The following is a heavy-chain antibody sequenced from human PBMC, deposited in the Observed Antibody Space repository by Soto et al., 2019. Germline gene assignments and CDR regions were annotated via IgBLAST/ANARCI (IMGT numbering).Heavy chain of an antibody. Sequence: EVHLVESGGGLVQPGGSLRLSCAASGFTFSSYWMHWVRQAPGKGLVWVSRINSDGSSIRYADSVKGRFTISRDYAKNTLYLQMNNLSADDTAVYYCATSISVGGGGWGQGTLVTVSS. CDR3: ATSISVGGGG. J-gene: IGHJ4*02. V-gene: IGHV3-74*01. CDR1: GFTFSSYW. CDR2: INSDGSSI. D-gene: IGHD3-16*01.